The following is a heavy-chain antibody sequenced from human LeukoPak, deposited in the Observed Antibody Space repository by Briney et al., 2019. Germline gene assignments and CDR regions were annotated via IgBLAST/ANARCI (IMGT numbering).Heavy chain of an antibody. V-gene: IGHV3-53*01. Sequence: GGSLRLSSAASGFTFSTYSINWVRQAPGKGLEWVSLLYIGGRTYYTDSAKGRFTISRDNSKNTLYLQMNSLRAEDAAVYYCARLDDGGDYFDYWGQGTLVTVSS. J-gene: IGHJ4*02. CDR2: LYIGGRT. CDR1: GFTFSTYS. D-gene: IGHD1-1*01. CDR3: ARLDDGGDYFDY.